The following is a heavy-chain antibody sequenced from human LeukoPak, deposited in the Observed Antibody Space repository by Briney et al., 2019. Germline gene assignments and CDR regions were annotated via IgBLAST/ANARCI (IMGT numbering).Heavy chain of an antibody. CDR1: GCSISSYY. D-gene: IGHD2-21*02. Sequence: SETLSPTCTVSGCSISSYYWSWIRQPPGKGLEGSGYIYYSGSTNYNPSLKSRVTISVDTSKNQFSLRLSSVTAADTAVYYCARTYCGGDCRGYYYSYYMDVWGKGTTVTISS. J-gene: IGHJ6*03. V-gene: IGHV4-59*08. CDR2: IYYSGST. CDR3: ARTYCGGDCRGYYYSYYMDV.